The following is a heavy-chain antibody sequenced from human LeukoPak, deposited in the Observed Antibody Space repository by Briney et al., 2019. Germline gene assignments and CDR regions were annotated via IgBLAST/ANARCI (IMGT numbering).Heavy chain of an antibody. CDR1: GYTFTSYD. V-gene: IGHV1-8*01. Sequence: ASVKVSCKASGYTFTSYDINWVRQATGQGLEWMGWMNPNSGNTGYAQKFQGRVTMTRNTSISTAYMELSSLRSEDTAVYYCARGYYDSSGYYFKETWGQGTLVTVSS. CDR2: MNPNSGNT. J-gene: IGHJ5*02. CDR3: ARGYYDSSGYYFKET. D-gene: IGHD3-22*01.